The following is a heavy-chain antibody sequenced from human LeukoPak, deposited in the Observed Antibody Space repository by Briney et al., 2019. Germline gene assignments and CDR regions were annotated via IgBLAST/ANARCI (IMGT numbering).Heavy chain of an antibody. D-gene: IGHD6-6*01. Sequence: SQTLSLTCAISGDSVSSTVAGWNWIRQSPSRGLEWLGRTYYGSKWYNEYAVSVKSRITVNPDTSKHQFSLQLSSVTPEDTAVYYCARGSSYAFDTWGQGTVVTVSS. CDR2: TYYGSKWYN. CDR3: ARGSSYAFDT. J-gene: IGHJ3*02. V-gene: IGHV6-1*01. CDR1: GDSVSSTVAG.